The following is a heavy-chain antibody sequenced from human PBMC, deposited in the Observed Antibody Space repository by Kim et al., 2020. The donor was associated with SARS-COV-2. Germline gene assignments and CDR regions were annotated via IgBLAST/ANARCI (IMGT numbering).Heavy chain of an antibody. CDR2: INTNTGNP. D-gene: IGHD3-3*01. CDR3: AREDSITIFGVVIIRNWFDP. CDR1: GYTFTSYA. Sequence: ASVKVSCKASGYTFTSYAVNWVRQAPGQGLEWMGWINTNTGNPTYAQGFTGRFVFSLDTSVSTAYLQISSLKAEDTAVYYCAREDSITIFGVVIIRNWFDPWGQGTLVTVSS. J-gene: IGHJ5*02. V-gene: IGHV7-4-1*02.